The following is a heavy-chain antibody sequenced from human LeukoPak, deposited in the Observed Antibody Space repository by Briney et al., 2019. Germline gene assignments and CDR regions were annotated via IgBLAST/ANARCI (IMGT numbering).Heavy chain of an antibody. CDR2: ISAYNGNT. Sequence: ASVKVSCKASGYTFTSYGISWVRQAPGQGLEWMGWISAYNGNTNYAQKLQGRVTMTRDTSISTAYMELSRLRSDDTAVYYCARGARTYSSGYYDSSGSDFDYWGQGTLVTVSS. D-gene: IGHD3-22*01. CDR3: ARGARTYSSGYYDSSGSDFDY. V-gene: IGHV1-18*01. J-gene: IGHJ4*02. CDR1: GYTFTSYG.